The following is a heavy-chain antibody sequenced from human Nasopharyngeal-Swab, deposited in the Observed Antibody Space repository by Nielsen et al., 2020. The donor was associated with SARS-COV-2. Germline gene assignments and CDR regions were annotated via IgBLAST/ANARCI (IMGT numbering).Heavy chain of an antibody. J-gene: IGHJ4*02. V-gene: IGHV3-23*01. D-gene: IGHD1-26*01. CDR2: ISGSGGST. CDR3: AFIVGASTDY. Sequence: GESLKISCAASGFTFSSYSMNWVRQAPGKGLEWVSAISGSGGSTYYADSVKGRFTISRDNSKNTLYLQMNSLRAEDTAVYYCAFIVGASTDYWGQGTLVTVSS. CDR1: GFTFSSYS.